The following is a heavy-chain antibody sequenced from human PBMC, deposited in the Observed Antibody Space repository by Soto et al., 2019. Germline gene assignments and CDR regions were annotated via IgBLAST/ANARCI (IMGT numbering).Heavy chain of an antibody. D-gene: IGHD1-1*01. CDR1: NDSITSGRYY. CDR2: IYSSGNP. J-gene: IGHJ3*02. Sequence: QVQLQESGPGLVKPSQTLSLTCTVSNDSITSGRYYWSWIRQVPGKGLEWIGYIYSSGNPYYNPSLKGRISISXDASXXXXXXXXTSVNVADSAIYFCARGRLTIQQGFDTWGQGTRVTVSS. CDR3: ARGRLTIQQGFDT. V-gene: IGHV4-31*03.